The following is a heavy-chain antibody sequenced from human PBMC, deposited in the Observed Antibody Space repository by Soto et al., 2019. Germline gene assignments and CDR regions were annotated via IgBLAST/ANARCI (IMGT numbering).Heavy chain of an antibody. Sequence: QVQLVQSGAEVKKPGASLKVSCKASGYTFTSYDINWVRQATGKGLEWMGWMNPNGGNTGYAQKFQGRVTMTRNTSISTAYMELSSLRAEDTAVYDSVGGRGDGVDPWGQGTRVTVSS. CDR2: MNPNGGNT. J-gene: IGHJ5*02. CDR3: VGGRGDGVDP. V-gene: IGHV1-8*01. D-gene: IGHD3-16*01. CDR1: GYTFTSYD.